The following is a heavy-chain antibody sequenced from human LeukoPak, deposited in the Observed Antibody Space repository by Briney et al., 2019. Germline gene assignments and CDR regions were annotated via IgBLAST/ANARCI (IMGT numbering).Heavy chain of an antibody. CDR2: IYYSGTT. V-gene: IGHV4-59*08. Sequence: SSETLSLTCTVSNGSISRYYWIWIRQPPGKGLEWIGSIYYSGTTKYHPSLKSRVAISVNTSKEHFSLMLTSVTAAHTAIYYCARRFARTRYFDLWGRGTLVTVSS. D-gene: IGHD3-16*01. J-gene: IGHJ2*01. CDR1: NGSISRYY. CDR3: ARRFARTRYFDL.